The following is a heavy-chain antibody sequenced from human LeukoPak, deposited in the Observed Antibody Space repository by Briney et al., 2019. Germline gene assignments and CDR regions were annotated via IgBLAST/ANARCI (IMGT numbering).Heavy chain of an antibody. Sequence: GGSLRLSCAASGFIFNTYVMHWVRQAPGKGLVWLAFIRYDGSNKNYADSVKGRFTISRDNTKNSLYLQMNSLRAEDTAVYYCAKDLDTAMGRRLFDYWGQGTLVTVSS. J-gene: IGHJ4*02. V-gene: IGHV3-30*02. CDR3: AKDLDTAMGRRLFDY. CDR2: IRYDGSNK. CDR1: GFIFNTYV. D-gene: IGHD5-18*01.